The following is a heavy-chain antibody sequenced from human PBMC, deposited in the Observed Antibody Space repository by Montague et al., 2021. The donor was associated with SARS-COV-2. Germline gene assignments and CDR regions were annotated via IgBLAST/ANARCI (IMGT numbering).Heavy chain of an antibody. CDR1: GDSITTDAYH. J-gene: IGHJ1*01. D-gene: IGHD1-1*01. Sequence: SETLSLTCTVSGDSITTDAYHWGWIRQSPGKGLEWIGTISYRDVTYYNPSLKARVNISVDTSRTHSYLTLRSVTAADTAVYSGARHVSTGTGRGFIDDWGQGTLVTVSS. CDR3: ARHVSTGTGRGFIDD. V-gene: IGHV4-39*01. CDR2: ISYRDVT.